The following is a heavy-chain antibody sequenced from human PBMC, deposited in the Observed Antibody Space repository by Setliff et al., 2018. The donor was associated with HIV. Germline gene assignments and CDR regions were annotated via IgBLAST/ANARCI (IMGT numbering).Heavy chain of an antibody. CDR3: ARRGSDAFNIYFDL. J-gene: IGHJ4*02. V-gene: IGHV4-4*02. D-gene: IGHD6-25*01. CDR1: GVSISSSNW. Sequence: SETLSLTCAVSGVSISSSNWWTWVRQPPGKGLEWIGEVSHRGATSYNPSLKSRVTISSDTSKNQFSLSLRAEDTAVYYCARRGSDAFNIYFDLWGQGTLVTVSS. CDR2: VSHRGAT.